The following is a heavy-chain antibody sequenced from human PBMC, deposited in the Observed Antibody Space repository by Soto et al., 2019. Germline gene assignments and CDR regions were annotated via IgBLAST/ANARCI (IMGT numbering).Heavy chain of an antibody. J-gene: IGHJ6*02. D-gene: IGHD3-10*01. V-gene: IGHV4-59*01. CDR2: IYYSGST. Sequence: SETLSLTCAVYGGSFSGYYWSWIRQPPGKGLEWIGYIYYSGSTNYNPSLKSRVTISVDTSKNQFSLKLSSVTAADTAVYYCARGGGGSGSPEFYYYYYGMDVWGQGTTVTVSS. CDR3: ARGGGGSGSPEFYYYYYGMDV. CDR1: GGSFSGYY.